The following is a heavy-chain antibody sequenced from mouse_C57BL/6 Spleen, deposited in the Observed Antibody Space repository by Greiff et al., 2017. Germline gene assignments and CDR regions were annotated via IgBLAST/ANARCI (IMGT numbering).Heavy chain of an antibody. CDR2: IYPGDGAT. D-gene: IGHD2-4*01. V-gene: IGHV1-82*01. J-gene: IGHJ3*01. CDR3: ASPVYYDYTWVAY. CDR1: GYAFSSSW. Sequence: QVQLQQSGPELVKPGASVKISCKASGYAFSSSWMNWVKQRPGKGLEWIGRIYPGDGATNYNGKFKGKATLTADKSSSTAYMQLSSLTSEDSAVXFCASPVYYDYTWVAYWGQGTLVTVSA.